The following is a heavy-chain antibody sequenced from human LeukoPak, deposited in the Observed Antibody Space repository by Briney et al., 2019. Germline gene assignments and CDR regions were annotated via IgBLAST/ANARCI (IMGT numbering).Heavy chain of an antibody. CDR2: IYHSGST. V-gene: IGHV4-38-2*02. CDR1: GYSISSGYY. D-gene: IGHD6-19*01. CDR3: ASAKQWLAFDF. Sequence: SETLSLTCTVSGYSISSGYYWGWIRQPPGKGLEWIGSIYHSGSTYYNPSLKSRVTISVDTSKNQFSLKLSSVTAADTAVYYCASAKQWLAFDFWGQGNLVTVTS. J-gene: IGHJ4*02.